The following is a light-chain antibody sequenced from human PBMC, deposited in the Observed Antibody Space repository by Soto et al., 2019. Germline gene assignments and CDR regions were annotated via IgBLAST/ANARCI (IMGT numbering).Light chain of an antibody. CDR2: EVS. CDR3: SSYTSSSIDYV. V-gene: IGLV2-14*01. Sequence: QSAXTQPXSXSXSPGXXXTXXCTGTXSDVGGYNYVSWYQQHPGKAPKLMIYEVSNRPSGVSNRFSGSKSGNTASLTISGLQAEDEADYYCSSYTSSSIDYVFGTGTKLTVL. CDR1: XSDVGGYNY. J-gene: IGLJ1*01.